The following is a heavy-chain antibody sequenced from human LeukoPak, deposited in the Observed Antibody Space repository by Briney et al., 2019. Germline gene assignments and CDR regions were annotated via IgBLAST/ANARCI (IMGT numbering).Heavy chain of an antibody. CDR2: ISWNSGSI. Sequence: GGSLRLSCAASGFTFDDYAMHWVRQAPGKGLEWVSGISWNSGSIGYADSVKGRFTISRDNAKNSLYLQMNSLRAEDTALYYCPKDYSYGSGTSDAFDIWGQGTMVTVSS. D-gene: IGHD3-10*01. V-gene: IGHV3-9*01. J-gene: IGHJ3*02. CDR3: PKDYSYGSGTSDAFDI. CDR1: GFTFDDYA.